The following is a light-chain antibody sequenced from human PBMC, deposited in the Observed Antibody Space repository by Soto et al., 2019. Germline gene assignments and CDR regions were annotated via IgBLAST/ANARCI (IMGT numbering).Light chain of an antibody. Sequence: EIVMTQSPATLSVSPGESATLSCRASQRVSSNFAWYQQKPGQAPRLLIYGASTRATGIAARFSGSGSGTEFTLTTSSLQSEDFALYYCQRYADSFTFGQGTKLAIK. CDR2: GAS. CDR3: QRYADSFT. J-gene: IGKJ2*01. V-gene: IGKV3-15*01. CDR1: QRVSSN.